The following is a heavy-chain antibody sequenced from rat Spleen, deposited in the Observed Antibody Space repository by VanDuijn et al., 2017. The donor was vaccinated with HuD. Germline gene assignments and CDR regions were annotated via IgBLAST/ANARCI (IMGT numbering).Heavy chain of an antibody. CDR2: IANTGDYT. V-gene: IGHV5-31*01. CDR1: GFTFDNYW. Sequence: EVQLVESGGGLMQPGRSLKLSCVASGFTFDNYWMTWIRQAPGKGLEWVASIANTGDYTYYPDSMKGRFTISRDNAKNTLYLQMDSLRSEDTATYYCTSNNFDYWGQGVVVTVSS. D-gene: IGHD1-10*01. J-gene: IGHJ2*01. CDR3: TSNNFDY.